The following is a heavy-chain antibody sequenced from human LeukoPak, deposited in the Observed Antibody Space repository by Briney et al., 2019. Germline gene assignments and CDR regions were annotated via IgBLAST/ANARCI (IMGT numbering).Heavy chain of an antibody. V-gene: IGHV3-9*01. J-gene: IGHJ1*01. D-gene: IGHD2-15*01. CDR1: GVTFGDYA. Sequence: PGGTLRLSCAASGVTFGDYAMHWVRQSPGKGLEWVAGISWNSGSIGYADSVKGRFTIPRDNAKHYLYLQMNSLRAEDTALYYCAKDTRKNCSGGSCYLPYFQHWGQGTLVTVSS. CDR3: AKDTRKNCSGGSCYLPYFQH. CDR2: ISWNSGSI.